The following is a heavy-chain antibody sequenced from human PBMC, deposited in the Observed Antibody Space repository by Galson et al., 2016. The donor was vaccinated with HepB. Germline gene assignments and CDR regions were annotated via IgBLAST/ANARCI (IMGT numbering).Heavy chain of an antibody. CDR1: GFTFSSYG. J-gene: IGHJ4*02. V-gene: IGHV3-33*01. Sequence: SLRLSCAASGFTFSSYGMHWVRQAPGRGLEWVAVIWYDGSNKYYADSVKGRFTISRDNSKNTLYLQMNSLRAEDTAVYYCARDMRDFWSGYYSYYFDYWGQGTLVTVSS. CDR2: IWYDGSNK. CDR3: ARDMRDFWSGYYSYYFDY. D-gene: IGHD3-3*01.